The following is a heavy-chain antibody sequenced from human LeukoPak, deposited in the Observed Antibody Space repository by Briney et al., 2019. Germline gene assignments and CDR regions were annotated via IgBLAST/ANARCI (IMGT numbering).Heavy chain of an antibody. CDR3: ARDWAGFGSGWYDF. V-gene: IGHV1-2*02. J-gene: IGHJ5*01. CDR2: INSNSGGT. D-gene: IGHD6-19*01. CDR1: GYTFTGYY. Sequence: EASVKVSCKASGYTFTGYYIHCVRQAPGQGLEWMGWINSNSGGTNYEQRLQGRVTLTRDTSTSTAYMKLSSLTYDDTDVYYCARDWAGFGSGWYDFWGQGTLVTVSS.